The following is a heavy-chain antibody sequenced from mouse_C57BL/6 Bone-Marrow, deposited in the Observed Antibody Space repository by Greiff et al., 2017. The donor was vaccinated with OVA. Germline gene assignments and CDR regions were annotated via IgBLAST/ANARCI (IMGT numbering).Heavy chain of an antibody. Sequence: VQLQQSGAELARPGASVKMSCKASGYTFTSYTMHWVKQRPGQGLEWIGYINPSSGYTKYNQKFKDKATLTADKSSSTAYMQLSSLTSEDSAVYYCALAQATTYYFDYWGQGTTLTVSS. D-gene: IGHD3-2*02. J-gene: IGHJ2*01. CDR3: ALAQATTYYFDY. V-gene: IGHV1-4*01. CDR1: GYTFTSYT. CDR2: INPSSGYT.